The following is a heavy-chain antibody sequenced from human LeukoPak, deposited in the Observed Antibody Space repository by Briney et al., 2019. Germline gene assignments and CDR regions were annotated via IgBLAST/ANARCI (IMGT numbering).Heavy chain of an antibody. CDR2: IYYTGIT. J-gene: IGHJ4*02. D-gene: IGHD2-15*01. Sequence: SETLSLTCTVSGGSMNTHYWSWIRQPPGTGLEGIGSIYYTGITTYTLSLQSRVTVSVGMSKNQFSLRLTSVTAADTAVYYCATPPEYCSGGNCYRFDHWGQGSLVTVSS. CDR1: GGSMNTHY. CDR3: ATPPEYCSGGNCYRFDH. V-gene: IGHV4-59*08.